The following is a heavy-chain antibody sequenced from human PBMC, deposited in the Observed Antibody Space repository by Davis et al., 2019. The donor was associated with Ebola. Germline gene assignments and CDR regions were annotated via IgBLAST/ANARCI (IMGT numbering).Heavy chain of an antibody. Sequence: GESLKISCAASGFSFSSYAMHWVRQAPGKGLEWVANIKQDGSEKYYVDSVKGRFTISRDNAKNSLYLQMNSLRAEDTAVYYCARDDTVTTAMLYYYYGMDVWGQGTTVTVSS. CDR2: IKQDGSEK. CDR3: ARDDTVTTAMLYYYYGMDV. CDR1: GFSFSSYA. V-gene: IGHV3-7*03. J-gene: IGHJ6*02. D-gene: IGHD4-17*01.